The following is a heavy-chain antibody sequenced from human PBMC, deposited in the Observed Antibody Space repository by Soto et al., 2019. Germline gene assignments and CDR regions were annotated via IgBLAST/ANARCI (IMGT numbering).Heavy chain of an antibody. CDR1: GFTLSGYA. D-gene: IGHD3-16*02. CDR2: ISSSSSYI. V-gene: IGHV3-21*01. CDR3: ARDLPSEGYRSAPFDY. J-gene: IGHJ4*02. Sequence: PGGSLRLSCAASGFTLSGYAMDWVRQAPGKGLEWVSSISSSSSYIYYADSVKGRFTISRDNAKNSLYLQMNSLRAEDTAVYYCARDLPSEGYRSAPFDYWGQGTLVTVSS.